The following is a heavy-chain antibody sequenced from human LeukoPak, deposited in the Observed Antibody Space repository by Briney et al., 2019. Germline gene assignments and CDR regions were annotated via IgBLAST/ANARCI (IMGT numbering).Heavy chain of an antibody. CDR3: ARDLSYSSSWGAFDI. CDR2: IYHSGST. Sequence: PSETLSLTCAVSGGSISSSNWWSWVRQPPGKGVEWIGEIYHSGSTNYNPSLKSRVTISVDKSKNQFSLKLSSVTAADTAVYYCARDLSYSSSWGAFDIWGQGTMVTVSS. CDR1: GGSISSSNW. J-gene: IGHJ3*02. V-gene: IGHV4-4*02. D-gene: IGHD6-13*01.